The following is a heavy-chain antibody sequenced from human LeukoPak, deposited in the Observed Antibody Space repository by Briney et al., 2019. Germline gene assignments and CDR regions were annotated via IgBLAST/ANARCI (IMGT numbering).Heavy chain of an antibody. CDR2: IYSGGST. CDR3: ASYILTGYYNGHDAFDI. CDR1: EFSVGSNY. D-gene: IGHD3-9*01. J-gene: IGHJ3*02. V-gene: IGHV3-66*01. Sequence: PGGSLRLSCAASEFSVGSNYMTWVRQAPGKGLEWVSLIYSGGSTYYADSVKGRFTISRDNTKNSLYLQMNSLRAEDTAVYYCASYILTGYYNGHDAFDIWGQGTMVIVSS.